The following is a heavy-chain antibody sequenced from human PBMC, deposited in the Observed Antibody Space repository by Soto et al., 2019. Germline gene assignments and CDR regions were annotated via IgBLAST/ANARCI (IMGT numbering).Heavy chain of an antibody. D-gene: IGHD2-2*01. CDR3: ARSREIVVVPAALSKYYYYGMDV. CDR2: ISPIFGTA. Sequence: QVQLVQSGAEVKKPGSAVKFSCKASGGTFSSYAISWVRQAPGQGLEWMGGISPIFGTANYAQKFQGRVTITADESTSTAYMELSSLRSEDTAVYYCARSREIVVVPAALSKYYYYGMDVWGQGTTVTVSS. CDR1: GGTFSSYA. V-gene: IGHV1-69*01. J-gene: IGHJ6*02.